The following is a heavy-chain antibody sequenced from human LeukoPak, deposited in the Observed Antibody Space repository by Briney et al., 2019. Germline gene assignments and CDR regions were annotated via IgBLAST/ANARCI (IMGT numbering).Heavy chain of an antibody. Sequence: SETLSLTCAVYGGSFSGYYWSWIRQPPGKGLEWIGEINHSGSTNYNPSLKSRVTISVDTSKNQFSLKLSSVTAADTAVYYCARGVYYYGSGSYYYWGQGTLVTVSS. CDR1: GGSFSGYY. CDR2: INHSGST. CDR3: ARGVYYYGSGSYYY. J-gene: IGHJ4*02. V-gene: IGHV4-34*01. D-gene: IGHD3-10*01.